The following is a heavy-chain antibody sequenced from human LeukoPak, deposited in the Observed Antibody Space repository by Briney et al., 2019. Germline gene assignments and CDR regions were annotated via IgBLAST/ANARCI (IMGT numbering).Heavy chain of an antibody. J-gene: IGHJ4*02. CDR1: GYTFTSYG. CDR2: ISAYNGNT. CDR3: ARGSRIQLWPGGDY. V-gene: IGHV1-18*01. Sequence: ASVKVSCKASGYTFTSYGISWVRQAPGQGLEWMGWISAYNGNTNYAQKLQGRVTMTTDTSTSTVYMELSSLRSEDTAVYYCARGSRIQLWPGGDYWGQGTLVTVSS. D-gene: IGHD5-18*01.